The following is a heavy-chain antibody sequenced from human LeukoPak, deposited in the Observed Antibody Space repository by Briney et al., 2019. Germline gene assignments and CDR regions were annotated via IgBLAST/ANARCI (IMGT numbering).Heavy chain of an antibody. Sequence: GGSLRLSCSASGFTFSNFYMGWIRQPPGKGLEWVSFISSASSFSTLADAVKGRFTVSRDNAKNTLFLRMNSLRVEDTAVYYCAKLLTGQYDGFDVWGRGTMVTVS. CDR3: AKLLTGQYDGFDV. CDR1: GFTFSNFY. CDR2: ISSASSFS. V-gene: IGHV3-11*03. J-gene: IGHJ3*01. D-gene: IGHD3-9*01.